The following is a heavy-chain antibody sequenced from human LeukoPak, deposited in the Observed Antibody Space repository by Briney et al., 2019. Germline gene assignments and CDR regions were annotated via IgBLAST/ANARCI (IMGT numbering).Heavy chain of an antibody. V-gene: IGHV3-33*06. J-gene: IGHJ4*02. CDR3: AKPHSYDFWSGIDY. CDR2: RWYDGSNK. CDR1: GFTFSSYG. Sequence: GGSLRLSCAASGFTFSSYGMHWVRQAPGKGLEWVAVRWYDGSNKYYADSVKGRFTISRDNSKNTLYLQMNSLRAEDTAVYYCAKPHSYDFWSGIDYWGQGTLVTVSS. D-gene: IGHD3-3*01.